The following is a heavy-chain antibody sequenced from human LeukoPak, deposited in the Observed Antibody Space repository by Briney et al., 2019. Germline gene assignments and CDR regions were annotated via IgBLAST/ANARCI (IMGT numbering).Heavy chain of an antibody. CDR1: GGSISSGGYY. CDR3: ARRDTAMVSKFDY. Sequence: PSETLSLTCTVSGGSISSGGYYWGWIRQPPGKGLEWIGSIYYSGSTYYNPSLKSRVTISVDTSKNQFSLKLSSVTAADTAVYYCARRDTAMVSKFDYWGQGTLVTVSS. V-gene: IGHV4-39*01. J-gene: IGHJ4*02. D-gene: IGHD5-18*01. CDR2: IYYSGST.